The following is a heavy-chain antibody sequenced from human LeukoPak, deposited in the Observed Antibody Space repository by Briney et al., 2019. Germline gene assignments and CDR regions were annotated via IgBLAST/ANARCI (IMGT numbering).Heavy chain of an antibody. CDR1: GFIFRDFS. CDR2: IKKDGSEK. J-gene: IGHJ4*02. V-gene: IGHV3-7*01. D-gene: IGHD5-18*01. CDR3: ARHLSGVSGYTYGRGIDY. Sequence: GGSLRLSCSVSGFIFRDFSMSWVRQAPGKGLEWVANIKKDGSEKCYVDSVKGRFTISRDNAKKSLYLQVNSLRAEDTALYYCARHLSGVSGYTYGRGIDYWGQGTLVTVSS.